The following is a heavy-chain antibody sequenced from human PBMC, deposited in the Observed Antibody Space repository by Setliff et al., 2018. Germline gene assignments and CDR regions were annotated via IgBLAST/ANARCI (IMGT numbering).Heavy chain of an antibody. J-gene: IGHJ6*03. CDR3: ARDRSTVIRGVTSFFYYYMDV. V-gene: IGHV4-59*11. CDR2: IFYSDTA. Sequence: SETLSLTCTVSGGSIGPHYWSWIRQAPGKGLEWIGHIFYSDTAKYNPSLESRAAISVDSSKNQFSLKLRSVTAADTAVYYCARDRSTVIRGVTSFFYYYMDVWGGGTTFTVSS. CDR1: GGSIGPHY. D-gene: IGHD3-10*01.